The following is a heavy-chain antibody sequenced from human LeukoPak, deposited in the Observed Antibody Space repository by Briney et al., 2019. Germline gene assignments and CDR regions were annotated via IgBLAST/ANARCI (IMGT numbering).Heavy chain of an antibody. CDR1: GGSIPTSTYH. Sequence: SETLSLTCTVSGGSIPTSTYHWGWIRQSPGKGLEWIGSVHYSGGTYYNPSLKSRVTISVDTSKNQFSLKLSSVTAADTAVYYCARPSYDSSGYYYYNDAFDIWGQGTMVTVSS. D-gene: IGHD3-22*01. J-gene: IGHJ3*02. CDR3: ARPSYDSSGYYYYNDAFDI. V-gene: IGHV4-39*07. CDR2: VHYSGGT.